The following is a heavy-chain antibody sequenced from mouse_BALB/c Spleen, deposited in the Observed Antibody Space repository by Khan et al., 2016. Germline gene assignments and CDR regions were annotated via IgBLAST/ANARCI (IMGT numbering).Heavy chain of an antibody. Sequence: QIQLVQSGPELKKPGETVKISCKASGYTFTNYGINWVKQAPGKGLKWMGWINTYTGEPTYAADFKGRFTFTLHTSASTAYLQINNLKTEDTATYCCASGGHYGGFASWGQGTLVTVAA. CDR3: ASGGHYGGFAS. D-gene: IGHD1-1*01. CDR2: INTYTGEP. J-gene: IGHJ3*01. V-gene: IGHV9-3-1*01. CDR1: GYTFTNYG.